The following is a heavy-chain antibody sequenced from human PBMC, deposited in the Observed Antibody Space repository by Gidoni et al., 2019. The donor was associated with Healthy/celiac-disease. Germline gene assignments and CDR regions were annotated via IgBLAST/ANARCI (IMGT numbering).Heavy chain of an antibody. CDR2: VNHSGST. J-gene: IGHJ4*02. Sequence: QVQLQQWGAGLLKPSETLSLTCAVYGGSFSGSYWSWIRQPPGKGLEWIGEVNHSGSTNSNPSLKSRVTISVDTSKNQFSLKLSSVTAADTAVYYCARGRGSTSCYDYWGQGTLVTVSS. D-gene: IGHD2-2*01. CDR3: ARGRGSTSCYDY. V-gene: IGHV4-34*01. CDR1: GGSFSGSY.